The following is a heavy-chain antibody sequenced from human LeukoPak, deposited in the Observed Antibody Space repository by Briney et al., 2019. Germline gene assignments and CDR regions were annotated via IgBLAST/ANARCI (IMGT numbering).Heavy chain of an antibody. D-gene: IGHD4-23*01. CDR2: ISGSGGST. CDR1: GFTFSSYA. V-gene: IGHV3-23*01. Sequence: GGSLRLSCAASGFTFSSYAMSLVRQAPGKGLEWVSAISGSGGSTYYADSVKGRFTISRDNSKNTLYLQMNSLRAEDTAVYYCARVVTRVGYYGMDVWGQGTTVTVS. J-gene: IGHJ6*02. CDR3: ARVVTRVGYYGMDV.